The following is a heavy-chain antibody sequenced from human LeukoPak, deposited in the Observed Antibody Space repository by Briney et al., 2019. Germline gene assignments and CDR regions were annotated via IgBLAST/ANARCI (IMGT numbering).Heavy chain of an antibody. D-gene: IGHD3-22*01. Sequence: GRSLRLSCAVSGFTFSSYWMHWVRQAPGKGLVWVSRLNSDGSSTSYADSVKGRFTISRDNAKNTLYLQMNSLRAEDTAVYYCARMYYHDSSDYYWAPDYWGQGTLVTVSS. V-gene: IGHV3-74*01. CDR3: ARMYYHDSSDYYWAPDY. CDR2: LNSDGSST. J-gene: IGHJ4*02. CDR1: GFTFSSYW.